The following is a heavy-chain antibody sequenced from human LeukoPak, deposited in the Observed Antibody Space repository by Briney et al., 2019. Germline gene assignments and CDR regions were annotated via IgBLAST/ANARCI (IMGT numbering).Heavy chain of an antibody. J-gene: IGHJ4*02. CDR3: ARHLSVGIYGDTDFDY. D-gene: IGHD4-17*01. Sequence: PSETLSLTCTVSGGSISSSSYYWGWIRQPPGKGLEWIGSIYYSGSTYYNPSLKSRVTISVDTSKNQFSLKLSSVTAADTAVYYCARHLSVGIYGDTDFDYWGQGTLVTVSS. CDR1: GGSISSSSYY. CDR2: IYYSGST. V-gene: IGHV4-39*01.